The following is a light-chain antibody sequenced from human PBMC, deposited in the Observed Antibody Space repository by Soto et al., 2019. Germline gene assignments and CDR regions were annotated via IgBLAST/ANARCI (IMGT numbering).Light chain of an antibody. CDR1: QSISFY. V-gene: IGKV1-39*01. CDR3: QQSYSTPIT. CDR2: AAS. Sequence: IQMTQSPSSLSASVGDRVTITCRASQSISFYLNWYQQKPGNAPKVLIYAASNLQTGVPSRFSGSGSGTDFTLTINSLQPEDFVTYSCQQSYSTPITFGQGTRLEIK. J-gene: IGKJ5*01.